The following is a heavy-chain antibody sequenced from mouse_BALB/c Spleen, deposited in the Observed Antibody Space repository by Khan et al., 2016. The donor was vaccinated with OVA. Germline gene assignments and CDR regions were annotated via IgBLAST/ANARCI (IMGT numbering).Heavy chain of an antibody. CDR3: TRRNWDVAWFAY. D-gene: IGHD4-1*01. Sequence: VQLKESGTVLARPGASVKMSCKASGYTFTSYWIHWIKQRPGQGLEWIGDIYPGNTDTNYNQKFKGKAKLTAVTSTSTAYMELSSLTNEDSAVYYGTRRNWDVAWFAYWGQGTLVTVSA. J-gene: IGHJ3*01. CDR1: GYTFTSYW. CDR2: IYPGNTDT. V-gene: IGHV1-5*01.